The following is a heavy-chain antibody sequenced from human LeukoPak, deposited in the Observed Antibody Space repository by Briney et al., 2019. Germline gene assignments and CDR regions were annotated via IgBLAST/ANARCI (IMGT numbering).Heavy chain of an antibody. J-gene: IGHJ4*02. Sequence: AASVKVSCKASGYTFTGYYMHWVRQAPGQGLEWMGWINPNSGGTNYAQKFQGRVTMTRDTSISTAYMELSRLRSDDTAVYYCASQYYDFWSRLDYWGQGTLVTVSS. D-gene: IGHD3-3*01. CDR2: INPNSGGT. CDR3: ASQYYDFWSRLDY. V-gene: IGHV1-2*02. CDR1: GYTFTGYY.